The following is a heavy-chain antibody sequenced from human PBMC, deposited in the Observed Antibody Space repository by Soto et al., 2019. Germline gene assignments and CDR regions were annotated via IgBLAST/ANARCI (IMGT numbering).Heavy chain of an antibody. CDR3: ARTPYYYDSSGSLDY. CDR2: MNPNNGNT. J-gene: IGHJ4*02. Sequence: GASVKVSCKASGYTFISYDINWVRQATGQGLEWMGWMNPNNGNTSYAQKFQGRVTITRDTSASTAYMELSSLRSEDTAVYYCARTPYYYDSSGSLDYWGQGTLVTVSS. D-gene: IGHD3-22*01. CDR1: GYTFISYD. V-gene: IGHV1-8*01.